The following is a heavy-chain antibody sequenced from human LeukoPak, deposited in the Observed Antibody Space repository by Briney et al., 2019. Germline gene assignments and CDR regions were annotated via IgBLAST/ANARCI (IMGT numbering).Heavy chain of an antibody. D-gene: IGHD6-19*01. J-gene: IGHJ6*03. V-gene: IGHV3-21*05. CDR2: INRGNNI. Sequence: PGGSLRLSCAASGFTFSSYSMNWVRQAPGKGLEWVSYINRGNNIYYADSVKGRFTISRDNAKNSLYLQMNSLRAEDTAVYYCGRYGLGYYYMDVWGKGTTVTVSS. CDR1: GFTFSSYS. CDR3: GRYGLGYYYMDV.